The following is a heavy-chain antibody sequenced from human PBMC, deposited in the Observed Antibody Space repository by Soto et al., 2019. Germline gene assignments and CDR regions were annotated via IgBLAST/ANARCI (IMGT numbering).Heavy chain of an antibody. CDR3: ARDQRLDSYSSPLYLYFDS. J-gene: IGHJ4*02. V-gene: IGHV4-4*07. CDR1: GGSMSSNY. CDR2: IYTSGTT. Sequence: QVQLQESSPGLVKPSETLSLTCTVSGGSMSSNYWSWIRQSAGKGLEWIGRIYTSGTTNYNPSIKSRVTMSVDTSKNRFSLKLTSVTAADTAVYYCARDQRLDSYSSPLYLYFDSWGQGSLVTVSS. D-gene: IGHD6-19*01.